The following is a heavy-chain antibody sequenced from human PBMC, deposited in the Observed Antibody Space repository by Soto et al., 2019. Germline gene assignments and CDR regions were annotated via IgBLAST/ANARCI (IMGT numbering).Heavy chain of an antibody. CDR2: IYYSGST. J-gene: IGHJ4*02. Sequence: SETLSLTCTVSGGSISSYYWSWIRQPPGKGLEWIGYIYYSGSTNYNPSLKSRVTISVDTSKNQFSLKLISVTAADTAGYYCARAERIFGVVTTYYFDSWGQGTLVTVSS. CDR3: ARAERIFGVVTTYYFDS. CDR1: GGSISSYY. D-gene: IGHD3-3*01. V-gene: IGHV4-59*01.